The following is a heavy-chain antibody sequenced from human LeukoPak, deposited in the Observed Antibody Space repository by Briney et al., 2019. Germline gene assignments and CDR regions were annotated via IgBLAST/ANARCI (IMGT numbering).Heavy chain of an antibody. V-gene: IGHV3-21*01. CDR1: GFSFSNYS. CDR3: ARLREWELQAFYYYYMDV. Sequence: GGSLRLSCAASGFSFSNYSMNWVRQAPGKGLEWVSSISSSESYRYYADSVKGRFTISRDNAKNSLYLQMNSLRAEDTAVYYCARLREWELQAFYYYYMDVWGKGTTVTISS. J-gene: IGHJ6*03. D-gene: IGHD1-26*01. CDR2: ISSSESYR.